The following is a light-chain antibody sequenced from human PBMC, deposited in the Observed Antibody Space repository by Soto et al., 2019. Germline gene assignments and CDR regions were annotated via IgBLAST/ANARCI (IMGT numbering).Light chain of an antibody. CDR3: CSYTSSSTPVV. V-gene: IGLV2-14*03. Sequence: QSVLTQPASVSGSPGQSITISCTGTSSDVGGYNYVSWYQQHPGNAPKLMIYDVSNRPSGVSNRFSGSKSGNTASLTISGLQAEDEADYYCCSYTSSSTPVVFGGETKLTV. CDR1: SSDVGGYNY. CDR2: DVS. J-gene: IGLJ2*01.